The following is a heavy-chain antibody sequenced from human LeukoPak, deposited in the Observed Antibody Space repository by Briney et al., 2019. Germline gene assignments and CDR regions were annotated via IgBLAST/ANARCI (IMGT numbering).Heavy chain of an antibody. V-gene: IGHV4-34*01. Sequence: SETLSLTCAVYGGSFSGYYWSWVRQPPGKGLEWTGEINHSGSTNYNPSLKSRVTISLDTSNNQFSLKLSSLTAADTAVYYCARAGFWSGGVDVWGKGTTVTVSS. CDR2: INHSGST. D-gene: IGHD3-3*01. CDR1: GGSFSGYY. CDR3: ARAGFWSGGVDV. J-gene: IGHJ6*04.